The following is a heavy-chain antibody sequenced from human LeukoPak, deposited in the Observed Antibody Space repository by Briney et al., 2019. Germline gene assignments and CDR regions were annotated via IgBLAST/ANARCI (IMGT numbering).Heavy chain of an antibody. V-gene: IGHV4-30-4*01. Sequence: SETLSLTCTVSGGSISSGDYYWSWIRQPPGKGLEWIGYIYYSGSTYYNPSLKSRVTVSVDTSKNQFSLKLSSVTAADTAVYYCAREGGVVAATRGMDVWGQGTTVTVSS. CDR1: GGSISSGDYY. J-gene: IGHJ6*02. CDR3: AREGGVVAATRGMDV. D-gene: IGHD2-15*01. CDR2: IYYSGST.